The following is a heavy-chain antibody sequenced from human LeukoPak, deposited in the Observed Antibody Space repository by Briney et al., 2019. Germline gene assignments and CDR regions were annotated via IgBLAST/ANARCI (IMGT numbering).Heavy chain of an antibody. CDR1: GGTFSNYA. V-gene: IGHV1-69*13. Sequence: SVKVSCEASGGTFSNYAISWVRQAPGQGLEWMGGIITNFGTTNYVQKFQGRVTITADESTSTVYMELSSLRSEGTAVYYCARPRTYYDFWRGYPPFDYWGQGTLVTVSS. J-gene: IGHJ4*02. CDR3: ARPRTYYDFWRGYPPFDY. D-gene: IGHD3-3*01. CDR2: IITNFGTT.